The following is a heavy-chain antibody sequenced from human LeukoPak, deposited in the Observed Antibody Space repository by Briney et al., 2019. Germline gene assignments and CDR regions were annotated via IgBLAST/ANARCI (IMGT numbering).Heavy chain of an antibody. CDR2: INVYNGNT. V-gene: IGHV1-18*01. Sequence: ASVKVSCKASGYTFTNNEISWVRQPPGQGLEWMGWINVYNGNTKYAQNLQGRVTMTTDTSTSTAYMELRSLTSDDTAVYYCARLADTAMVASDYWGQGTLVTVSS. J-gene: IGHJ4*02. CDR1: GYTFTNNE. CDR3: ARLADTAMVASDY. D-gene: IGHD5-18*01.